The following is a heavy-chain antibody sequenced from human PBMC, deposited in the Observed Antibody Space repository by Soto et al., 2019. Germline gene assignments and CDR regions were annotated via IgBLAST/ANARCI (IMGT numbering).Heavy chain of an antibody. V-gene: IGHV3-30*18. Sequence: GGSLRLSCAASGFTFSSYGMHWVRQAPGKGLEWVAVISYDGSNKYYADSVKGRFTISRDNSKNTLYLQMNSLRAEDTAVYYCAKVIAAYCGGDCYPELDYWGQGTLVTVSS. CDR3: AKVIAAYCGGDCYPELDY. CDR1: GFTFSSYG. J-gene: IGHJ4*02. CDR2: ISYDGSNK. D-gene: IGHD2-21*02.